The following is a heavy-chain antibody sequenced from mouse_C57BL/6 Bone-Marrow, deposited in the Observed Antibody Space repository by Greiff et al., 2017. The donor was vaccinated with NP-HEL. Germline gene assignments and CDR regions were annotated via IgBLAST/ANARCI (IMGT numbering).Heavy chain of an antibody. V-gene: IGHV14-3*01. J-gene: IGHJ2*01. Sequence: EVQLQQSVAELVRPGASVKLSCTASGFNIKNTYMHWVKQRPEQGLEWIGRIDPANGNTNYVPKFPGKATITADTSSNTAYLQRSSLTSEDTAIYYCARSPIYYGKGGYWGQGTTLTVSS. CDR2: IDPANGNT. CDR1: GFNIKNTY. D-gene: IGHD2-1*01. CDR3: ARSPIYYGKGGY.